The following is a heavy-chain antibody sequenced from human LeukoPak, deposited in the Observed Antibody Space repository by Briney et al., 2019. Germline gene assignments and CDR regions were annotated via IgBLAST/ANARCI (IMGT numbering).Heavy chain of an antibody. J-gene: IGHJ3*02. Sequence: PSETLSLTCTVSGGSISSSYWSWIRQPPGKGLEWIGEINHSGSTNYNPSLKSRVTISVDTSKNQFSLKLSSVTAADTAVYYCARSVPTDTNIVVVVAATGNAFDIWGQGTMVTVSS. CDR2: INHSGST. CDR1: GGSISSSY. D-gene: IGHD2-15*01. V-gene: IGHV4-34*01. CDR3: ARSVPTDTNIVVVVAATGNAFDI.